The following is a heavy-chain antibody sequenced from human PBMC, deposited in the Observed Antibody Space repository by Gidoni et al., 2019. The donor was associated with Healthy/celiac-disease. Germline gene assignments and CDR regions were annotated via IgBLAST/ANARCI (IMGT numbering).Heavy chain of an antibody. CDR2: IYYSGST. CDR3: ARALYNWNDEIVYYFDY. V-gene: IGHV4-31*03. Sequence: QVQLQESGPGLVKPSQTLSLTCTVSGGSISSGGYYWSWIRQHPGKGLEWIGYIYYSGSTYYNPSLKSRVTISVDTSKNQFSLKLSSVTAADTAVYYCARALYNWNDEIVYYFDYWGQGTLVTVSS. CDR1: GGSISSGGYY. D-gene: IGHD1-1*01. J-gene: IGHJ4*02.